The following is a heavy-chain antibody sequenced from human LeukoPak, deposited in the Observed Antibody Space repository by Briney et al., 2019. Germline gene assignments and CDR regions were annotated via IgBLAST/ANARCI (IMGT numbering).Heavy chain of an antibody. CDR1: GFTFSTYS. D-gene: IGHD3-22*01. V-gene: IGHV3-21*04. Sequence: GGSLRLSCAASGFTFSTYSMNWVRQAPGKGLEWVSSISGTSSYIYYADSVKGRFTISRDNAKNSLSLQMNSLRAEDTAVYYCAKDYYDSSGPWDYWGQGTLVTVSS. CDR2: ISGTSSYI. CDR3: AKDYYDSSGPWDY. J-gene: IGHJ4*02.